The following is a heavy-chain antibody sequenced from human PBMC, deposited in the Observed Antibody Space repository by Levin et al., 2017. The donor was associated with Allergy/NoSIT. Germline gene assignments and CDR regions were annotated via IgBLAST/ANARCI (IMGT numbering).Heavy chain of an antibody. Sequence: AASVKVSCAASGFTFSSYSMNWVRQAPGKGLEWVSSISSSSSYIYYADSVKGRFTISRDNAKNSLYLQMNSLRAEDTAVYYCARDKGYCSSTSCYEDYFDYWGQGTLVTVSS. J-gene: IGHJ4*02. CDR3: ARDKGYCSSTSCYEDYFDY. D-gene: IGHD2-2*01. V-gene: IGHV3-21*01. CDR1: GFTFSSYS. CDR2: ISSSSSYI.